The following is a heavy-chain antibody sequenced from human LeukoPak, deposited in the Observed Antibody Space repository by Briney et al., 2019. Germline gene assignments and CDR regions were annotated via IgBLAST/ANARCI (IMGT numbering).Heavy chain of an antibody. J-gene: IGHJ4*02. Sequence: GGSLRLSCAASGFTFSSYSMNWVRQAPGKGLEWVSSIGSSSSYIYYADSVKGRFTISRDNAKNSLYLQMNSLRAEDTAVYYCASGRDSGYWGQGTLVSVSS. CDR1: GFTFSSYS. CDR3: ASGRDSGY. D-gene: IGHD3-10*01. CDR2: IGSSSSYI. V-gene: IGHV3-21*01.